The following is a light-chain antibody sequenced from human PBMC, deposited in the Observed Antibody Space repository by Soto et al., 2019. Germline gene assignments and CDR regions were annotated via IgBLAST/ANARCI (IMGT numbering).Light chain of an antibody. Sequence: EIVLTQSPGTLSLSPGERATLSCRASQSVSSSYLAWYQQKPGQAPRLLIYGASSRATGIPDRFRGSGSGTDFTLTISRLEPEDFAVYYCQQYGSSPLRFGQGTKLEIK. CDR3: QQYGSSPLR. CDR1: QSVSSSY. V-gene: IGKV3-20*01. J-gene: IGKJ2*03. CDR2: GAS.